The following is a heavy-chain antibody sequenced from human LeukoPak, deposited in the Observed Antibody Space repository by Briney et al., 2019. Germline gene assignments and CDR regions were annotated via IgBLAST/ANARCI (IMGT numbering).Heavy chain of an antibody. CDR3: ARGPYYYGSGPHYYYGMDV. CDR2: IYPGDSET. J-gene: IGHJ6*02. D-gene: IGHD3-10*01. V-gene: IGHV5-51*01. Sequence: GESLMISCKGSGYSFTSYWIGWVRQMPGKGLEWMGIIYPGDSETKYSPSLQGQVTISADKSITTAYVQWSSLKASDTAMYYCARGPYYYGSGPHYYYGMDVWGQGTTVTVSS. CDR1: GYSFTSYW.